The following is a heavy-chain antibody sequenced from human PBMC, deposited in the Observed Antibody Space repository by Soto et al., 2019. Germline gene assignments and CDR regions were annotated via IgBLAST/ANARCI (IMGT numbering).Heavy chain of an antibody. CDR2: IDPSDSQT. Sequence: PGESLKISCKVSGYIFTTYWIGWVRQKPGKGLEWMGRIDPSDSQTYYSPSFRGHVTISVTKSITTVFLQWSSLRASDTAMYYCARQIYDSDTGPNFQYYFDSWGQGTPVTVSS. CDR1: GYIFTTYW. V-gene: IGHV5-10-1*01. CDR3: ARQIYDSDTGPNFQYYFDS. J-gene: IGHJ4*02. D-gene: IGHD3-22*01.